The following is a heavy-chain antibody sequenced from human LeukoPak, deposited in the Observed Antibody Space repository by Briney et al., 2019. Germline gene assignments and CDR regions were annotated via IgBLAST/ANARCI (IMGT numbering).Heavy chain of an antibody. CDR3: VRQMVGASFDY. V-gene: IGHV3-7*01. CDR1: EFTFSNFW. Sequence: GGSLRLSCAASEFTFSNFWMNWVRQAPGKGLEWVANIKKDGSEKYYVDSVKGRFTISRDNAKNSLYLQMDSLGAEDTAVYYCVRQMVGASFDYWGQGTLVTVSS. D-gene: IGHD1-26*01. J-gene: IGHJ4*02. CDR2: IKKDGSEK.